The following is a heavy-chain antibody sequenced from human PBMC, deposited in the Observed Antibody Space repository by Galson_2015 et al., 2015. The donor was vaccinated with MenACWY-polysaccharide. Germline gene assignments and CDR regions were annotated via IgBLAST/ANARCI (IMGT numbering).Heavy chain of an antibody. J-gene: IGHJ4*02. CDR1: GFTFSRYW. CDR2: INPDGSGK. CDR3: ATPLDWAFDY. V-gene: IGHV3-7*01. D-gene: IGHD3-9*01. Sequence: SLRLSCAASGFTFSRYWMTWVRQAPGKRPEWVANINPDGSGKYYEDSMKGRFTISRDNVKNTLHLQVDSLRGEDTAVYYCATPLDWAFDYWGQGTLVTVSS.